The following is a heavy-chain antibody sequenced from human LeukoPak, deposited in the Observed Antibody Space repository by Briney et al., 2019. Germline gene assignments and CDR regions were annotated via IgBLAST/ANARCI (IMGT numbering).Heavy chain of an antibody. CDR1: GYTFTSYG. Sequence: ASVKVSCKASGYTFTSYGISWVRQAPGQGLEWMGWINPNSGGTNYAQKFQGRVTMTRDTSISTAYMELSRLRSDDTAVYYCAGVGDTALGYWGQGTLVTVSS. V-gene: IGHV1-2*02. CDR3: AGVGDTALGY. CDR2: INPNSGGT. J-gene: IGHJ4*02. D-gene: IGHD3-16*01.